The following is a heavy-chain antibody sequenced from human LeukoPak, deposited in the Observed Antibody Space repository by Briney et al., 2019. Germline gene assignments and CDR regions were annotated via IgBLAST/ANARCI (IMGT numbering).Heavy chain of an antibody. Sequence: PSETLSLTCTVSGYSISSAYYWGWIRQPPGKGLEWIGTIHHSGSTYYNPSLRSRVTISVDTSQNQFSLKLSSLTAADTAAYYCARDPPGELDYWGQGTLVTVSS. CDR3: ARDPPGELDY. J-gene: IGHJ4*02. CDR1: GYSISSAYY. D-gene: IGHD3-16*01. V-gene: IGHV4-38-2*02. CDR2: IHHSGST.